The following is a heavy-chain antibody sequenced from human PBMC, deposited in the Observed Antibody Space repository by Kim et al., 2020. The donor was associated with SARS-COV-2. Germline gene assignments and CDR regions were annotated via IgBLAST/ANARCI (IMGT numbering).Heavy chain of an antibody. V-gene: IGHV1-18*01. D-gene: IGHD2-21*01. CDR2: ISAYNGNT. CDR3: ARDFPPYCGGDCYRRSPFDP. CDR1: GYTFTSYG. J-gene: IGHJ5*02. Sequence: ASVKVSCKASGYTFTSYGISWVRQAPGQGLEWMGWISAYNGNTNYAQKLQGRVTMTTDTSTSTAYMELRSLRSDDTAVYYCARDFPPYCGGDCYRRSPFDPWGQGTLVTVSS.